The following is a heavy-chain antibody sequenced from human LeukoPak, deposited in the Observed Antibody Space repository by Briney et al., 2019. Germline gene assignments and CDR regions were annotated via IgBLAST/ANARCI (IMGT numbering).Heavy chain of an antibody. CDR1: GYSISSDYY. CDR2: IYHSEST. D-gene: IGHD2-2*01. J-gene: IGHJ4*02. Sequence: SETLSLTCAVSGYSISSDYYWGWIRQPPGKGLEWIGNIYHSESTYYNPSLKSRVIISVDTSKNQFSLKLSSVTAADTAVCYCARDSRVYCSSPSCSIDYWGQGTLVTVSS. V-gene: IGHV4-38-2*02. CDR3: ARDSRVYCSSPSCSIDY.